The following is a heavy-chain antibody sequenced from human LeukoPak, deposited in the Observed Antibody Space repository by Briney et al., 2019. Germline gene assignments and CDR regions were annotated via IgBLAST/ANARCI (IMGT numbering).Heavy chain of an antibody. CDR2: IYYSGST. D-gene: IGHD3-22*01. Sequence: SETLSLTCTVAGGAISSYYWSWIRQPPGKGLEWIGYIYYSGSTNYNPSLKSRVTISVDTSKNQFSLKLSSVTAADTAVYYYARGGDDYYDSSGYIPWGQGTLVTVSS. CDR3: ARGGDDYYDSSGYIP. V-gene: IGHV4-59*01. CDR1: GGAISSYY. J-gene: IGHJ4*02.